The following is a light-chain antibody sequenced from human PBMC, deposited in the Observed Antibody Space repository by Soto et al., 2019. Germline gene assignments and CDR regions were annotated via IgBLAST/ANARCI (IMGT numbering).Light chain of an antibody. CDR2: GAS. Sequence: IMMTQSPATLSVSPGARATLSCRASQSLSSNLAWYQQNPGQAPRLLIHGASTRSTGIPARFSGSGSGTEFTLTISSLQSEDFAVYYCQQYNNWPPWTFGQGTKVEIK. CDR3: QQYNNWPPWT. J-gene: IGKJ1*01. V-gene: IGKV3-15*01. CDR1: QSLSSN.